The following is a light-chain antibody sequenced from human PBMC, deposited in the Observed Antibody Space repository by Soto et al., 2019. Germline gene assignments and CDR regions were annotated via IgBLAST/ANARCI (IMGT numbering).Light chain of an antibody. CDR1: QSISSY. Sequence: DIQMTQYPSSLSASVGDRVTITCRASQSISSYLNWYQQKPGKAPKLLIYAASSLQSGVPSRFSGSGSGTDFTLTISSLQPEDFATYYCLQSYSTLCTFGQGTKVEIK. J-gene: IGKJ1*01. V-gene: IGKV1-39*01. CDR3: LQSYSTLCT. CDR2: AAS.